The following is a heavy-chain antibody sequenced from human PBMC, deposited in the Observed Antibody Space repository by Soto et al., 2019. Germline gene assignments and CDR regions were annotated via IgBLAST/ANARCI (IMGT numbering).Heavy chain of an antibody. D-gene: IGHD2-2*01. Sequence: SETLSLTCTVSGGSISSSSYYWGWIRQPPGKGLEWIGSIYYSGSTYYNPSLKSRVTISVDTSKNQFSLKLSSMTAADTAVYYCARGRGEGYCSTTSCSGYWGHGTLVTVSS. J-gene: IGHJ4*01. CDR1: GGSISSSSYY. CDR2: IYYSGST. CDR3: ARGRGEGYCSTTSCSGY. V-gene: IGHV4-39*01.